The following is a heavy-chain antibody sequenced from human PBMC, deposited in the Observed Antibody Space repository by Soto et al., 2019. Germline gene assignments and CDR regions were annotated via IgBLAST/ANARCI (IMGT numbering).Heavy chain of an antibody. CDR1: GHTFHNYA. CDR2: ISGSGGST. CDR3: AKVSTGLGVAPAALN. D-gene: IGHD2-2*01. V-gene: IGHV3-23*01. Sequence: EVQLLESGGGLEQPGGSLRLSCVGSGHTFHNYAMTWVRQAPGKGLEWVSGISGSGGSTYYADSVRGRFTISRDDSKNKLYLQMNSLRAEDTAVYYCAKVSTGLGVAPAALNWGQGTLVNVSS. J-gene: IGHJ4*02.